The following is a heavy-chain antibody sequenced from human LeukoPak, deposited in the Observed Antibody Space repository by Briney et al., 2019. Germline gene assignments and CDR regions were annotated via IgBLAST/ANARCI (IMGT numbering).Heavy chain of an antibody. D-gene: IGHD5-12*01. CDR3: ASDIVATSGDF. J-gene: IGHJ4*02. V-gene: IGHV3-11*01. Sequence: GGALRLSCAASGFTFSDYYMSWIRHAPGRGLEWVAYITISGSDIYYADSVKGRFTISRDNAKTALYLQMNSLRVEDTATYYCASDIVATSGDFWGQGTLVSVSS. CDR1: GFTFSDYY. CDR2: ITISGSDI.